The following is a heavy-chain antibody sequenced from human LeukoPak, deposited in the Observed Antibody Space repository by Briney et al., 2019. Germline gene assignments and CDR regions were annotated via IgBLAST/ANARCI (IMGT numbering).Heavy chain of an antibody. J-gene: IGHJ3*02. CDR3: ARGPYSYDSSGAFDI. D-gene: IGHD3-22*01. CDR1: GDSISSGDYY. Sequence: PSETLSLTCTVSGDSISSGDYYWSWIRQPAGKGLEWIGRISSSGSTNYNPSLKSRVTVSVDTSKNQFSLKLSSVTAADTAVYFCARGPYSYDSSGAFDIWGQGTMVTVSS. CDR2: ISSSGST. V-gene: IGHV4-61*02.